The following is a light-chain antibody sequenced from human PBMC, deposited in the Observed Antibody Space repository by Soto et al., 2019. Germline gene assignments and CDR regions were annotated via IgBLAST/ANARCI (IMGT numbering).Light chain of an antibody. CDR2: SIS. CDR3: QQYTQWPIT. Sequence: EIVLTQSPGTLSLSPGETATLSCRASQSVSSSSLAWYQQKPGQAPRLLIYSISSRATGIPDRFSGSGSGTEFTLTISSLQPEDFAIYYCQQYTQWPITFGQGTRLEIK. J-gene: IGKJ5*01. V-gene: IGKV3-20*01. CDR1: QSVSSSS.